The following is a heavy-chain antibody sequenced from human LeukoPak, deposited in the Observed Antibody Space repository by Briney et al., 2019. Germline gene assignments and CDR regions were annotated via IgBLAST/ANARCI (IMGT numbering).Heavy chain of an antibody. D-gene: IGHD3-3*01. Sequence: GGSLRLSCAASGFTFDNFMMSWVRQTPGKGLEWVAVISGSARNTYYADSVKGRFTISRDNSKNTLYLQMNSLRAEDTAVYYCAKRSGYLFDYWGQGTLVTVSS. CDR2: ISGSARNT. J-gene: IGHJ4*02. CDR1: GFTFDNFM. CDR3: AKRSGYLFDY. V-gene: IGHV3-23*01.